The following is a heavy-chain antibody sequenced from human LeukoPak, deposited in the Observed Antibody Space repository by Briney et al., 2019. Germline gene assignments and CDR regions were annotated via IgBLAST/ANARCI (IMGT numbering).Heavy chain of an antibody. CDR2: IIPIFGTA. CDR3: ARGPVVPADYCYYGMDV. D-gene: IGHD2-2*01. Sequence: SVKVSCKASGGTFSSYAISWVRQAPGQGLEWMGGIIPIFGTANYAQKFQGRVTITADESTSTAYMELSSLRSEDTAVYYCARGPVVPADYCYYGMDVWGQGTTVTVSS. J-gene: IGHJ6*02. CDR1: GGTFSSYA. V-gene: IGHV1-69*13.